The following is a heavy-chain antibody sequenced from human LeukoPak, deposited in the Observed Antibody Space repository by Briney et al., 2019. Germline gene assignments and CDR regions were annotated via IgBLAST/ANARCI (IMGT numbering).Heavy chain of an antibody. D-gene: IGHD2-15*01. CDR2: IYSSGRT. CDR1: GASMSNSF. CDR3: ARAPAGCGGTCSFDY. J-gene: IGHJ4*02. Sequence: SETLSLTCTVSGASMSNSFWSWIRQPAGKGLEWIGRIYSSGRTNYNPSLKSRVALSIDTSNHQFSLKLTSVTAADTALYYCARAPAGCGGTCSFDYWGQGTLVTVSS. V-gene: IGHV4-4*07.